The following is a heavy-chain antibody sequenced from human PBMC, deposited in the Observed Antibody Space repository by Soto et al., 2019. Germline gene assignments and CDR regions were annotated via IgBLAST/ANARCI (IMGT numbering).Heavy chain of an antibody. Sequence: QLQLQESGPGLVKPSETLSLTCTVSGGSIISSSYYWGWIRQPPGKGLEWIGNIYNSRTTYYNPSLKSRVPISADTSKNQFSLKLSSVTAADTAVYYCASPVDYGGNSGHAFDIWGQGTTVTVSS. CDR3: ASPVDYGGNSGHAFDI. J-gene: IGHJ3*02. CDR1: GGSIISSSYY. V-gene: IGHV4-39*01. D-gene: IGHD4-17*01. CDR2: IYNSRTT.